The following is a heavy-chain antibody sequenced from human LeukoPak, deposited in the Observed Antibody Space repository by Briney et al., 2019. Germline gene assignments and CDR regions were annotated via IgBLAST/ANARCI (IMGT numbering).Heavy chain of an antibody. CDR1: GGSISSSSYY. J-gene: IGHJ4*02. V-gene: IGHV4-39*01. CDR3: ARGGRAFDY. D-gene: IGHD3-16*01. CDR2: IYYSGST. Sequence: PSETLSLTCTVSGGSISSSSYYWGWIRQPPGKGLEWIGSIYYSGSTYYNPSLKSRVTISVDTSKNQFSLKLSSVTAADTAVYYCARGGRAFDYWGQGTPVTVSS.